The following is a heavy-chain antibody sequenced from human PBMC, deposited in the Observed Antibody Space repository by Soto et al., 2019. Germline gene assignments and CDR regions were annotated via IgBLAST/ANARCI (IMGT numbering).Heavy chain of an antibody. Sequence: SETLFLTCTVSGDSINSDGHSWIWIRQPPGEALEWIGYIYQTGTTQYNPSLSSRVSISADRSKNQFSLHLTSVTAADTAVYYCARAVFCTDGFCFPNWLDPWGQGILVTVSS. CDR3: ARAVFCTDGFCFPNWLDP. D-gene: IGHD2-8*01. V-gene: IGHV4-30-2*01. J-gene: IGHJ5*02. CDR2: IYQTGTT. CDR1: GDSINSDGHS.